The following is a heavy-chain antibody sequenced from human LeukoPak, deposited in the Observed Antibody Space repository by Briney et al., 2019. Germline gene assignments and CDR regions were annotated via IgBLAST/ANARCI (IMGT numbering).Heavy chain of an antibody. Sequence: GGSLRLSCAASGFTVSSNYMSWVRQAPGKGLEWVGRIKTKTDGGTTDYTAPVKGRFTISRDDSKDTLYLQMSSLKTEDTAVYFCTTVFRPGPRGFYFDYWGQGTLVTVSS. CDR1: GFTVSSNY. CDR2: IKTKTDGGTT. J-gene: IGHJ4*02. CDR3: TTVFRPGPRGFYFDY. V-gene: IGHV3-15*01.